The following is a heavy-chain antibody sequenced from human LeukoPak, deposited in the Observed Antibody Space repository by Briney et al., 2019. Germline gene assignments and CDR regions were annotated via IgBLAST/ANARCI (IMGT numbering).Heavy chain of an antibody. CDR2: IYYSGST. CDR3: AREGILTGYYWKNWFDP. V-gene: IGHV4-59*01. CDR1: GGSISSYY. Sequence: PSETLSLTCTVSGGSISSYYWSWIRQPPGKGLEWIGYIYYSGSTNYNPSLKSRVTISVDTSKNQFSLKLSSVTAADTAVYYCAREGILTGYYWKNWFDPWGQGTLVTVSS. J-gene: IGHJ5*02. D-gene: IGHD3-9*01.